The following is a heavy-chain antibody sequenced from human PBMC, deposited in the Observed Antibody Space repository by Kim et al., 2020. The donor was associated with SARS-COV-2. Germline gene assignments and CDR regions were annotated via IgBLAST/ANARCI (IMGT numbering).Heavy chain of an antibody. D-gene: IGHD2-15*01. J-gene: IGHJ4*01. Sequence: GGSLRLSCAASGFTFSSYGMHWVRQAPGKGLEWVSVISYDGSNKYYADSVKGRFTISRDNSKNTLFLQMNSLRAEDTAVYFCAKDQFTIWAVVAATLDY. CDR3: AKDQFTIWAVVAATLDY. CDR1: GFTFSSYG. CDR2: ISYDGSNK. V-gene: IGHV3-30*18.